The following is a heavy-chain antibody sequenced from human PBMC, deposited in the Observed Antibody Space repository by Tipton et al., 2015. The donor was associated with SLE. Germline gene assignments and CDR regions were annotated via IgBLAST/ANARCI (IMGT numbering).Heavy chain of an antibody. V-gene: IGHV3-74*01. D-gene: IGHD3-10*01. Sequence: SLRLSCEGSGFTLSSHWMHWVRHIPGKGLVWVSRMNSDGSYINYADSVRGRFTISRDNAKNMLYLQMNSLRAEDTAVYYCASPPYYGSGSYRPYWYFDLWGRGTLVTVSS. CDR3: ASPPYYGSGSYRPYWYFDL. CDR1: GFTLSSHW. CDR2: MNSDGSYI. J-gene: IGHJ2*01.